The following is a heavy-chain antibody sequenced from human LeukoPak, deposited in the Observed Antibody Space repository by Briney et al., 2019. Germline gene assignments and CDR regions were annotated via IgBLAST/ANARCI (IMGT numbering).Heavy chain of an antibody. J-gene: IGHJ3*02. D-gene: IGHD6-13*01. V-gene: IGHV3-66*01. CDR3: AKGSSSYYFAFDI. CDR1: GFTVSSNY. Sequence: GGSLRLSCAASGFTVSSNYMSWVRQAPGKGLEWVSVIYSGGSTYYADSVKGRFTISRDNSKNTLYLQMNSLRAEDTAVYYCAKGSSSYYFAFDIWGQGTMVTVSS. CDR2: IYSGGST.